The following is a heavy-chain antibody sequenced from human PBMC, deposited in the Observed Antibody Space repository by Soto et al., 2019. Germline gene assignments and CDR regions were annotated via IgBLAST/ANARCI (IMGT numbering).Heavy chain of an antibody. CDR1: VYTFTEYY. D-gene: IGHD3-16*01. Sequence: QVQLVQSGAEVKKPGASVRVSCKASVYTFTEYYMYWVRQAPGQGLEWMGGINPNTGDTTYAQKFQGRVTMTRDTSINTAYMELRRLTSDDTAVYYCARDPIGGGAPYYFDSWGQGTLVTVSS. CDR3: ARDPIGGGAPYYFDS. V-gene: IGHV1-2*02. J-gene: IGHJ4*02. CDR2: INPNTGDT.